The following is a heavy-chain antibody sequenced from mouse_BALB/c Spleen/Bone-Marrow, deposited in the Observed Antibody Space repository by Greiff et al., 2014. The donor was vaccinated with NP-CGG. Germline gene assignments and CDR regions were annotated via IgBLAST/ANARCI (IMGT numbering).Heavy chain of an antibody. CDR1: GYTFTSYF. V-gene: IGHV1-14*01. CDR3: TRIYYDYDGVWFAY. CDR2: INPYNDGT. J-gene: IGHJ3*01. Sequence: EVQLQQSGPELVKPGASVKMSCEASGYTFTSYFMHWVKQRPGQGLEWIGYINPYNDGTKYNEKFKGKATLTSDKSSSTAYMELSSLTSEDSAVYYCTRIYYDYDGVWFAYWGQGTLVTVSA. D-gene: IGHD2-4*01.